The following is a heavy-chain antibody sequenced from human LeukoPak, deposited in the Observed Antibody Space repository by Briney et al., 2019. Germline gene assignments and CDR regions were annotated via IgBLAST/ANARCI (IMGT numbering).Heavy chain of an antibody. CDR1: GLTLSNAW. CDR3: ATGRSGYFDS. V-gene: IGHV3-15*01. J-gene: IGHJ4*02. Sequence: GGSLRLSCAASGLTLSNAWMTWVRQAPGKGLEWVARIKSKGDGGIKDYAAPVKGTFTISRDDSENTVYLQMNSLKIEDTAVYYCATGRSGYFDSWGQGTLVFVSS. CDR2: IKSKGDGGIK.